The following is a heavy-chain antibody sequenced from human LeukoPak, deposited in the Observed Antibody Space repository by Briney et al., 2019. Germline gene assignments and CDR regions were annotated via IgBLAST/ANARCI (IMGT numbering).Heavy chain of an antibody. V-gene: IGHV3-48*02. CDR1: GLXFTGYS. D-gene: IGHD4-23*01. CDR2: ISSSSDTI. J-gene: IGHJ4*02. Sequence: GGSLRLSCAASGLXFTGYSMNWVRQAPGKGLEWVSFISSSSDTIYYAAYVKGRFTISRDNAKNSLYLQMTSLRDDDTAVYYCARVRGATAVTMYFDFWGQGTLVTVSS. CDR3: ARVRGATAVTMYFDF.